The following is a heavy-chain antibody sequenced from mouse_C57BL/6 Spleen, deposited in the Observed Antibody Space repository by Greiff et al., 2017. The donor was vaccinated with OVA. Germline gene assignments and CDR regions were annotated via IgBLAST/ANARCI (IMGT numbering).Heavy chain of an antibody. CDR1: GFTFSNYW. CDR2: IRLKSDNYAT. J-gene: IGHJ1*03. V-gene: IGHV6-3*01. D-gene: IGHD2-1*01. Sequence: EVKVVESGGGLVQPGGSMKLSCVASGFTFSNYWMNWVRQSPEKGLEWVAQIRLKSDNYATHYAESVKGRFTISRDDSKSSVYLQMNNLRAEDTGIYYCTEYGNWYCDVWGTGTTVTVSS. CDR3: TEYGNWYCDV.